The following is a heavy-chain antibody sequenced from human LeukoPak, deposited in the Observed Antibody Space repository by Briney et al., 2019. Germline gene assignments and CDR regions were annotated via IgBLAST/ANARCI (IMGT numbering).Heavy chain of an antibody. V-gene: IGHV1-8*01. CDR1: GYTFASYD. J-gene: IGHJ6*03. CDR2: MNPNSGNT. Sequence: ASVKVSCKASGYTFASYDINWVRQATGQGLEWMGWMNPNSGNTGYAQKFQGRVTMTRNTSVSTAYMELSSLRSEDTAVYYCARGASPLYYYYYMDVWGKGTTVTVSS. CDR3: ARGASPLYYYYYMDV.